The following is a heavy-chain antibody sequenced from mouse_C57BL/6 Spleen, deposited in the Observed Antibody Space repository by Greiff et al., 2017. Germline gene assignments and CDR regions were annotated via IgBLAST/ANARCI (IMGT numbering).Heavy chain of an antibody. D-gene: IGHD2-4*01. CDR1: GYTFTSYW. CDR2: INPSSGYT. J-gene: IGHJ2*01. V-gene: IGHV1-7*01. CDR3: ARSRDYAYFDY. Sequence: QVQLKESGAELAKPGASVKLSCKASGYTFTSYWMHWVKQRPGQGLEWIGYINPSSGYTKYNQKFKDKATLTEDKSSSTAYMQLSSLTYAVSAGYYCARSRDYAYFDYWGQGTTLTVSA.